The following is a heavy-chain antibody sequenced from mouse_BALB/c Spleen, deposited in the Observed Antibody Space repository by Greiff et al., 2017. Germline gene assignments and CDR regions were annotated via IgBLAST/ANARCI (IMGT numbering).Heavy chain of an antibody. J-gene: IGHJ4*01. CDR2: ISTYYGNT. CDR1: SYTFTDYA. CDR3: ARQLGLGAMDY. Sequence: VKLMESGPELVRPGVSVKISCKGSSYTFTDYAMHWVKQSHAKSLEWIGVISTYYGNTNYNQKFKGKATMTVDKSSSTAYMELARLTSEDSAVYYCARQLGLGAMDYWGQGTSVTVSS. V-gene: IGHV1-67*01. D-gene: IGHD3-1*01.